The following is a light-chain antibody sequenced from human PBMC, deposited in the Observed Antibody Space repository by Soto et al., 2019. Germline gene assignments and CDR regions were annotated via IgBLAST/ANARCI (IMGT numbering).Light chain of an antibody. CDR2: DAS. CDR1: QSVSSN. J-gene: IGKJ1*01. V-gene: IGKV3-15*01. CDR3: QQYNQWRT. Sequence: EIVMTQSPATLSLSPGERATLSCRASQSVSSNLAWYQQKPGQAPRLLIYDASTRATGIPARISGSGSGTEFTLTITSLQSEDFAVYYCQQYNQWRTFGQGTKVDI.